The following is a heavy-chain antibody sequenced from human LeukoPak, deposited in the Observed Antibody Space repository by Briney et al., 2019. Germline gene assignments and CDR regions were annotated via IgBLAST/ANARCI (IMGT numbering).Heavy chain of an antibody. CDR3: ARAGFTVTTGLFDY. CDR2: ISAYNGDT. CDR1: GYTFTSYG. Sequence: GASVKVSCKASGYTFTSYGISWVRQAPGQGLEWMGWISAYNGDTNYAQKLQGRVTMTTDTSTSTAYMELRSLRSDDTAVYYCARAGFTVTTGLFDYWGQGTLVTVSS. D-gene: IGHD4-11*01. V-gene: IGHV1-18*01. J-gene: IGHJ4*02.